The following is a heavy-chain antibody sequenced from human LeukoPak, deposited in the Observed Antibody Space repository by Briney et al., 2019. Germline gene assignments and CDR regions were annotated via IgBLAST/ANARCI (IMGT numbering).Heavy chain of an antibody. Sequence: PSETLSLTCTVSGDSISSGDYYWSWIRQPAVKGLEWIGRISSSGSTNYNPSLKSRVTISVDTSKNQFSLKLSPVTAADTAVYFCARGPYSYDSSGAFDIWGQGTMVTVSS. D-gene: IGHD3-22*01. CDR3: ARGPYSYDSSGAFDI. V-gene: IGHV4-61*02. J-gene: IGHJ3*02. CDR2: ISSSGST. CDR1: GDSISSGDYY.